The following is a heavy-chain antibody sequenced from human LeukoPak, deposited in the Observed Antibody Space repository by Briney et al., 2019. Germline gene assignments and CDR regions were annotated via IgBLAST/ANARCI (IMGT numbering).Heavy chain of an antibody. CDR3: ARLNLAYSSSNLDY. CDR2: IRYDGSNK. Sequence: PGGSLRLSCAASGFTFSSYGMHWVRQAPGKGLEWVAFIRYDGSNKYYADSVKGRFTISRDNSKNTLYLQMNSLRAEDTAVYYCARLNLAYSSSNLDYWGQGTLVTVSS. J-gene: IGHJ4*02. D-gene: IGHD6-13*01. V-gene: IGHV3-30*02. CDR1: GFTFSSYG.